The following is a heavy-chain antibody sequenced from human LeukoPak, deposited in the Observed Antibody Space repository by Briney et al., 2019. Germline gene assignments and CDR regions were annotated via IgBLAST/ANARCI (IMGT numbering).Heavy chain of an antibody. Sequence: SETLSLTCTVSGGSISSSSYYWGWIRQPPGKGLEWIGSIYYSGSTYYNPSLKSRDTISVDTSKNQFSLKLSSVTAADTAVYYCARHVGPKIYYYYMDVWGKGTTVTVSS. J-gene: IGHJ6*03. V-gene: IGHV4-39*01. CDR3: ARHVGPKIYYYYMDV. CDR1: GGSISSSSYY. CDR2: IYYSGST.